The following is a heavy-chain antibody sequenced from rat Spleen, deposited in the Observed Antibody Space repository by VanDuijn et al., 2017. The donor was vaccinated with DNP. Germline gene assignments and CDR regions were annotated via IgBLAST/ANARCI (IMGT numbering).Heavy chain of an antibody. V-gene: IGHV3-1*01. CDR3: ARLRLEWEVRAMDA. CDR2: KSYGGRT. Sequence: EVQLQESGPGLVKPSQSLSLTCSVTGYSITSIYWGWIRKFPGSEMEWIGHKSYGGRTRYNPSLKRRISITIDTSKNQLFLQLNSLTTEDTATDYCARLRLEWEVRAMDAWGQGTSVTVSS. D-gene: IGHD1-1*01. J-gene: IGHJ4*01. CDR1: GYSITSIY.